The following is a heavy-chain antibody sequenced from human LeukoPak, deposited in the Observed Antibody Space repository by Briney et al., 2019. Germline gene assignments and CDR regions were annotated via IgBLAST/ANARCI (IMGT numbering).Heavy chain of an antibody. CDR1: GGSFSGYY. V-gene: IGHV4-34*01. D-gene: IGHD3-10*01. Sequence: SETLSLTCAVYGGSFSGYYWSWIRQPPGKGLEWIGEINHSGSTNYNPSLKSRVTISVDTSKSQFSLKLSSVTAADTAVYYCARYRYYYGSGSYYYYYTDVWGKGTTVTISS. J-gene: IGHJ6*03. CDR3: ARYRYYYGSGSYYYYYTDV. CDR2: INHSGST.